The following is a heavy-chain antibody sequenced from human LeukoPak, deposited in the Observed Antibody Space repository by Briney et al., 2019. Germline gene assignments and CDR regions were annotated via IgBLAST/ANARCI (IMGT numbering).Heavy chain of an antibody. V-gene: IGHV4-34*01. Sequence: PSETLSLTCAVYGGSFSGYYWSWIRQPPGKGLEWIGEINHSGSTKYNPSLKSRVTIAVDTSKNQCSLKLSSVTAAHTAVYYCARGRYKVPPNLIIYGSGSYYNGNAFDIWGQGTMVTVSS. D-gene: IGHD3-10*01. J-gene: IGHJ3*02. CDR3: ARGRYKVPPNLIIYGSGSYYNGNAFDI. CDR1: GGSFSGYY. CDR2: INHSGST.